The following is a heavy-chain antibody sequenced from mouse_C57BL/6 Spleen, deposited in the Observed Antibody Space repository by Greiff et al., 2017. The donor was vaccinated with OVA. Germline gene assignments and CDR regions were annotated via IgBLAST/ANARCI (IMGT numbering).Heavy chain of an antibody. J-gene: IGHJ1*03. V-gene: IGHV5-17*01. Sequence: EVQLVESGGGLVKPGGSLKLSCAASGFTFSDYGMHWVRQAPEKGLEWVAYISSGSSTIYYADTVKGRFTISRDNAKNTLFLQMTSLRSEDTAMYYCARETARVRYFDVWGTGTTVTVSS. D-gene: IGHD3-2*01. CDR1: GFTFSDYG. CDR2: ISSGSSTI. CDR3: ARETARVRYFDV.